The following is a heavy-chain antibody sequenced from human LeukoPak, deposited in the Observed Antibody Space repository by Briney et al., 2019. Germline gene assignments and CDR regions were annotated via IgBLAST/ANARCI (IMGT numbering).Heavy chain of an antibody. CDR1: GFIFSYYS. J-gene: IGHJ3*02. Sequence: GSLRLSCAASGFIFSYYSMNWVRQAPGKGLEWVSSINSNSNYMSYADSVKGRFTISRDNAKNSLYLQMTSLRAEDTAVYYCARSEFEAFDMWGQGTMVTVSS. CDR3: ARSEFEAFDM. CDR2: INSNSNYM. D-gene: IGHD3-10*01. V-gene: IGHV3-21*01.